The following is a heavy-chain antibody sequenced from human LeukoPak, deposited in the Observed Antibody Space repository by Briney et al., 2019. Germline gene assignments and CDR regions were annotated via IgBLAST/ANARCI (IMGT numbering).Heavy chain of an antibody. Sequence: SQTLSLTCTVPGVALSSYYWSWIRQPPGNGLEWIGYIYYSGSTNYNTSLKSRVTISVDTSTNQFSLKLCSVTAADTPLYSCTRRNVVDYYDSSGYPQPFDYWGQGALVTVSS. CDR2: IYYSGST. V-gene: IGHV4-59*08. CDR3: TRRNVVDYYDSSGYPQPFDY. D-gene: IGHD3-22*01. J-gene: IGHJ4*02. CDR1: GVALSSYY.